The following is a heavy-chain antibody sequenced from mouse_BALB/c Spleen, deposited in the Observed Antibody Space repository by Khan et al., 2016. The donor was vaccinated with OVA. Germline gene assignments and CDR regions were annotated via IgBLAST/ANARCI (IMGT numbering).Heavy chain of an antibody. V-gene: IGHV3-2*02. CDR3: ARSVTITTVVATDFDY. CDR2: ISYSGRT. J-gene: IGHJ2*01. D-gene: IGHD1-1*01. CDR1: GYSITSDYA. Sequence: EVQLQESGPGLVKPSQSLSLTCTVTGYSITSDYAWNWMRQFPGNKLEWMGYISYSGRTSYNPSLNSRISITRDTSKNPFFLQLNSVTNEDTATYYCARSVTITTVVATDFDYWGQGTTLTVSS.